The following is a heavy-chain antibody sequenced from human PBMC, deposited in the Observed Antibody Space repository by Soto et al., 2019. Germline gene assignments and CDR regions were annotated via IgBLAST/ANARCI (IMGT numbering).Heavy chain of an antibody. Sequence: GGSLRLSCAASGFTFSSYAMSWVRQVPGKRLEWVSAISGSNGSRYYADSVKGRFTISRDDSKNTLYLQMNSLRAEDTAVYYCAKDEAAAGRYFPFDYWGQGTLVTVSS. V-gene: IGHV3-23*01. CDR3: AKDEAAAGRYFPFDY. J-gene: IGHJ4*02. CDR1: GFTFSSYA. CDR2: ISGSNGSR. D-gene: IGHD6-13*01.